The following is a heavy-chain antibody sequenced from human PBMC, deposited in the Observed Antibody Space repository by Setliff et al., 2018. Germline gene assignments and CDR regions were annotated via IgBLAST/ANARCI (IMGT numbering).Heavy chain of an antibody. CDR1: GGSISSGDYY. CDR3: ARESRYYYDNLGTLDY. CDR2: IYSSGST. V-gene: IGHV4-30-4*08. Sequence: SETLSLTCTVSGGSISSGDYYWTWIRQPPGKGLEWIGFIYSSGSTYYNPSLKSRVSISVDTSKNQFSLKLSSVTAADTAVYYCARESRYYYDNLGTLDYWGQGTLVTVSS. J-gene: IGHJ4*02. D-gene: IGHD3-22*01.